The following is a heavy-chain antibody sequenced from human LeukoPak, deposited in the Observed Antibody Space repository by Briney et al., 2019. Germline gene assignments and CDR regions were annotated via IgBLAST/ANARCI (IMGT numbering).Heavy chain of an antibody. V-gene: IGHV4-38-2*01. Sequence: SETLSLTCAVSGYSISSGYYWGWIRQLPRMGLELIGSIYHSGSTYYNPSLKSRATISVDTSKNQFSLKLSSVTAADTAVYYSALMYYYDSSGYYPEYFQHWGQGTLVTVSS. D-gene: IGHD3-22*01. CDR2: IYHSGST. CDR3: ALMYYYDSSGYYPEYFQH. CDR1: GYSISSGYY. J-gene: IGHJ1*01.